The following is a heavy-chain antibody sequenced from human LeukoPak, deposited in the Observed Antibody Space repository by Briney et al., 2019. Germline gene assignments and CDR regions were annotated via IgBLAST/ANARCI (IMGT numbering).Heavy chain of an antibody. J-gene: IGHJ4*02. CDR3: AGQKDPRPIDY. CDR1: GYTFTGYY. V-gene: IGHV1-2*02. Sequence: ASVKVSCKASGYTFTGYYMHWVRQAPGQGLEWMGWVNPASGGTNYAQKFEGRVTMTRATSISTAYMELTALTSDDTAVYYCAGQKDPRPIDYWGQGTLVTVSS. CDR2: VNPASGGT.